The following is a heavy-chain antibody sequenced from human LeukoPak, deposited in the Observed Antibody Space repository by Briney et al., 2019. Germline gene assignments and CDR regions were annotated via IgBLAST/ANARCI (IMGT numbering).Heavy chain of an antibody. Sequence: PGGSLRLSCVASGFTFSNYAMNWVRQAPGKGLEWVAIIWYDGSNTYFAESVMGRFSISKDNFKNTVYLQMNSLKIEDTGVYYCARAGIVNALDYWGQGAQVTVSS. CDR2: IWYDGSNT. V-gene: IGHV3-33*08. J-gene: IGHJ4*02. CDR3: ARAGIVNALDY. D-gene: IGHD2/OR15-2a*01. CDR1: GFTFSNYA.